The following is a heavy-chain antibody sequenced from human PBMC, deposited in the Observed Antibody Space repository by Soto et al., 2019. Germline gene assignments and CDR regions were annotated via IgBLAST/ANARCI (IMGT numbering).Heavy chain of an antibody. J-gene: IGHJ3*01. V-gene: IGHV1-18*01. CDR2: ISAYNGNT. Sequence: ASVKVSWKASGYTFTSYGISWVRQAPGQGLEWMGWISAYNGNTNYAQKLQGRVTMTTDTSTTTAYMELRSLRSDDTAVYYCARENEMIVVPATRRNGFDVWGQGTTVTVSS. D-gene: IGHD3-22*01. CDR3: ARENEMIVVPATRRNGFDV. CDR1: GYTFTSYG.